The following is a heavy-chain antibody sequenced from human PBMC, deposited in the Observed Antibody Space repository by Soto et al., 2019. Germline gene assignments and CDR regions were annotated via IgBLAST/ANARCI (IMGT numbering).Heavy chain of an antibody. CDR1: GFTFTRYS. CDR2: ISSTTNYI. CDR3: ARESEDLTSNFDY. J-gene: IGHJ4*02. V-gene: IGHV3-21*06. Sequence: GGSLRLSCAASGFTFTRYSMNWVRQAPGKGLEWVSSISSTTNYIYYGDSMKGRFTISRGNAKNSLYLEMNSLRAEDTAVYYRARESEDLTSNFDYWGQGTLVTVSS.